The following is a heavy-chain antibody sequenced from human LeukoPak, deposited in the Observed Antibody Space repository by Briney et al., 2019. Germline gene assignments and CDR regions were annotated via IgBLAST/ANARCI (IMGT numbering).Heavy chain of an antibody. J-gene: IGHJ6*02. CDR2: ISAYNGNT. Sequence: ASVKVSCKASGYTFTSYGISWVRQAPGQGLVWMGWISAYNGNTNYAQKLQGRVTMTTDTSTSTAYMELRSLRSDDMAVYYCARDTIVATIETTTNYYYGMDVWGQGTTVTVSS. D-gene: IGHD5-12*01. CDR1: GYTFTSYG. V-gene: IGHV1-18*03. CDR3: ARDTIVATIETTTNYYYGMDV.